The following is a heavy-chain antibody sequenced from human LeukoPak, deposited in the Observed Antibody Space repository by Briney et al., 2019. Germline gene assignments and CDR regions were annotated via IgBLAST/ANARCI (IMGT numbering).Heavy chain of an antibody. D-gene: IGHD5-18*01. Sequence: ASVKVSCKASGYTFTGYYMHWVRQAPGQGLEWMGWINPNSGNTGYAQKFQGGVTMTRNTSISTAYMELSSLRSEDTAVYYCARDLLGYSYGLDYWGQGTLVTVSS. V-gene: IGHV1-8*02. CDR1: GYTFTGYY. CDR2: INPNSGNT. J-gene: IGHJ4*02. CDR3: ARDLLGYSYGLDY.